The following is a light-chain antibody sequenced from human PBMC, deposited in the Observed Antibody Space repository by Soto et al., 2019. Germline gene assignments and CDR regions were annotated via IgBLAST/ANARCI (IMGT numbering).Light chain of an antibody. CDR1: QSFSSN. CDR3: QQYNDWPRT. Sequence: EIVMTQSPATLSVSPGERATLSCRASQSFSSNLAWFQHKPGQAPRLLIYDASTRATGIPARFSGSGSGTEFTLTISSLQSEDFAVYYCQQYNDWPRTFGQGTKVEI. J-gene: IGKJ1*01. CDR2: DAS. V-gene: IGKV3-15*01.